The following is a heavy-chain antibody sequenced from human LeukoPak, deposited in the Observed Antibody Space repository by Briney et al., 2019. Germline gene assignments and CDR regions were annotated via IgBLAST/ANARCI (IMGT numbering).Heavy chain of an antibody. CDR3: ARHGQGGEVVP. Sequence: SETLSLTCTVSGDSISSSSYYWGWIRQPPGKGLEWIGNIYYSGSTYYNPSLKSRVTVSVDTSKNQFSLKLSSVTAADTAVYYCARHGQGGEVVPWGQGILVTVSS. V-gene: IGHV4-39*01. J-gene: IGHJ5*02. D-gene: IGHD2-15*01. CDR1: GDSISSSSYY. CDR2: IYYSGST.